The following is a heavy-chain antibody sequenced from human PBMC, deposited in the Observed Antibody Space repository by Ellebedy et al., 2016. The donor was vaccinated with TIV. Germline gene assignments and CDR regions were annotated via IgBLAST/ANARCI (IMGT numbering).Heavy chain of an antibody. Sequence: GESLKISXAASGFTFSSYSMNWVRQAPGKGLEWVSAISGSGGSTYYADSVKGRFTISRDNSKNTLYLQMNSLRAEDTAVYYCARFEEYCSGGSCYGNGMDVWGQGTTVTVSS. J-gene: IGHJ6*02. CDR2: ISGSGGST. CDR1: GFTFSSYS. CDR3: ARFEEYCSGGSCYGNGMDV. V-gene: IGHV3-23*01. D-gene: IGHD2-15*01.